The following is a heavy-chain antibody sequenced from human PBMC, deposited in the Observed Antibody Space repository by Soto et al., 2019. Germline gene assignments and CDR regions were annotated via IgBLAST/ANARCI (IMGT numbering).Heavy chain of an antibody. D-gene: IGHD1-26*01. J-gene: IGHJ4*02. Sequence: QVQLVESGGGVVQPGRSLRLSCAASGFTFSSYPVHWVRQAAGKGLEWVAVISYDGSNKYYGDSVKGRFTISRDNSKNTLSLQMNSLRAEDTAVYYCSIDRRSGSSRFDYWGQGTLVTVSS. CDR2: ISYDGSNK. CDR3: SIDRRSGSSRFDY. CDR1: GFTFSSYP. V-gene: IGHV3-30*03.